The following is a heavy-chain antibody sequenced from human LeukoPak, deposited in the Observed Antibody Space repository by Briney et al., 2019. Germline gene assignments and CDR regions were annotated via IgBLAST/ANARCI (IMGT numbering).Heavy chain of an antibody. CDR3: ARSLHTAMVIYFDY. D-gene: IGHD5-18*01. CDR1: GYTFTGYY. CDR2: INPDSGGT. V-gene: IGHV1-2*04. Sequence: GASVKVSCKASGYTFTGYYMHWVRQAPGQGLEWMGWINPDSGGTNYAQKFQGWVTMTRDTSISTAYMELSRLRSDDTAVYYCARSLHTAMVIYFDYWGQGTLVTVSS. J-gene: IGHJ4*02.